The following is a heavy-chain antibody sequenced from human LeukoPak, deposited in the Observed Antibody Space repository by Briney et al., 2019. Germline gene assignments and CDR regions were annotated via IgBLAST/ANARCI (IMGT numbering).Heavy chain of an antibody. CDR1: GYTFTGYY. V-gene: IGHV1-2*02. D-gene: IGHD3-9*01. Sequence: GTSVKVSCKASGYTFTGYYMHWVRQAPGQGLEWMGWINPNSGGTNYAQKFQGRVTMTRDTSISTAYMELSRLRSDDTAVYYCARDYQYYDILTAPLDAFDIWGQGTMVTVSS. CDR3: ARDYQYYDILTAPLDAFDI. CDR2: INPNSGGT. J-gene: IGHJ3*02.